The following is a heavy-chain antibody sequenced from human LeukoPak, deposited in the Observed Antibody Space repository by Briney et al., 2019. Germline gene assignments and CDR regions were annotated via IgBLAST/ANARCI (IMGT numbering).Heavy chain of an antibody. CDR3: ARESGYSYGLAGFFDY. Sequence: PGGSLRLSCAASVFTVSSNYMSWVRQAPGKGLEWVSVIYSDGRIHYADSVKGRFTISRDDSKNTLYLQMNSLRAEDTAVYYCARESGYSYGLAGFFDYWGQGTLVTVSS. D-gene: IGHD5-18*01. CDR2: IYSDGRI. V-gene: IGHV3-53*01. J-gene: IGHJ4*02. CDR1: VFTVSSNY.